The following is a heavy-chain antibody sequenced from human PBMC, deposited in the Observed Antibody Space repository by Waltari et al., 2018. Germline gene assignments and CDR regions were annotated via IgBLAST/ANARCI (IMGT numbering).Heavy chain of an antibody. CDR3: ATDIVVVPAATYNWFDP. CDR1: GYTFTDND. V-gene: IGHV1-69-2*01. D-gene: IGHD2-2*01. Sequence: EVQLVQSGAEVKKPGATVKISCKASGYTFTDNDMHWEQQAPGEGLEWMGRVDPEDGETIYAEKFQGRVTITADTSTDTAYMELSSLRSEDTAVYYCATDIVVVPAATYNWFDPWGQGTLVTVSS. CDR2: VDPEDGET. J-gene: IGHJ5*02.